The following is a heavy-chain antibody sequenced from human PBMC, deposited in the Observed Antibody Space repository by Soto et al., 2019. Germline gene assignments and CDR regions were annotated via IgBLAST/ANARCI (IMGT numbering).Heavy chain of an antibody. CDR2: IIPILGIA. CDR3: TLPGYSSGWTRYDY. Sequence: QVQLVQSGAEVKKPGSSVKVSCKASGGTFSSYTISWVRQAPGQGLEWMGRIIPILGIANYAQKFQGRVTITADKSTSTAYMAQSSLRSEDTAVYYCTLPGYSSGWTRYDYWGQGTMVTVAS. V-gene: IGHV1-69*02. CDR1: GGTFSSYT. J-gene: IGHJ4*02. D-gene: IGHD6-25*01.